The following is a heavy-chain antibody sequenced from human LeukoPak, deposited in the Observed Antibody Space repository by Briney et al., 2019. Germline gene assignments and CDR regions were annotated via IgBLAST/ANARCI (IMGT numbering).Heavy chain of an antibody. V-gene: IGHV1-2*04. CDR3: ARDVGFGPYYYGMDV. CDR1: GYTFTGYY. CDR2: INPNSGGT. Sequence: ASVKVSCKASGYTFTGYYMQWVRQAPGQGLEWMGWINPNSGGTNYAQKFQGWVTMTRDTPISTAYMELSRLRSDDTAVYYCARDVGFGPYYYGMDVWGQGTTVTVSS. J-gene: IGHJ6*02. D-gene: IGHD3-10*01.